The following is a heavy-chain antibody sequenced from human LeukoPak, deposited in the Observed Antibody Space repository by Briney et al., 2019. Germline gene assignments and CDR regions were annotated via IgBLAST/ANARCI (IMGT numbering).Heavy chain of an antibody. Sequence: GGSLRLSCAASGFTFSTYAMSWVRQAPGKGLEWVSTISDSGANTYYADSVRGRFTISRDNSKNTLYLQRNSLRADDTAIYYCAKSMTLQWRGFFDLWGRGTHVTVSS. CDR1: GFTFSTYA. CDR3: AKSMTLQWRGFFDL. V-gene: IGHV3-23*01. J-gene: IGHJ2*01. D-gene: IGHD6-19*01. CDR2: ISDSGANT.